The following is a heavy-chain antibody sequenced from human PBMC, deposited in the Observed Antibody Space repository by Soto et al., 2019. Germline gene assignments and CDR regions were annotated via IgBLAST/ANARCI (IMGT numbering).Heavy chain of an antibody. CDR3: ARVAGFFSGGYYFDC. V-gene: IGHV3-23*01. CDR2: ISGSGGTT. D-gene: IGHD6-19*01. Sequence: EVQLLESGGGLIQPGGSLRLSCAASGFTFSSYAMSWVRQAPGKGLEWVSGISGSGGTTYYADSVKGRFTISRDNSKNPLYLQMNSLRADDTAEYYCARVAGFFSGGYYFDCLGQGALVTVSS. J-gene: IGHJ4*02. CDR1: GFTFSSYA.